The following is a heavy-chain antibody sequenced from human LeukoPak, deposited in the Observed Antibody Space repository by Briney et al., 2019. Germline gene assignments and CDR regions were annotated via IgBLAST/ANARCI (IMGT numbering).Heavy chain of an antibody. J-gene: IGHJ5*02. CDR2: ISSSSSYM. CDR3: ARVLTAPHDGA. D-gene: IGHD1-1*01. V-gene: IGHV3-21*01. CDR1: GFTFSTYS. Sequence: GGSLRLSCAASGFTFSTYSMNWVRQAPGKGLEWVSSISSSSSYMYYADSVKGRFTISRDNAKNSLYLQMNSLRAEDTAVYYCARVLTAPHDGAWGQGTLVTVSS.